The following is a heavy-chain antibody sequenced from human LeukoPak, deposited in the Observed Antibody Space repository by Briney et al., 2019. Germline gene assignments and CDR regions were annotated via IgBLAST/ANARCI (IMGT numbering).Heavy chain of an antibody. J-gene: IGHJ4*02. CDR1: GFTVSSNY. CDR3: ARDPYDSSGYYYTGDY. V-gene: IGHV3-66*01. D-gene: IGHD3-22*01. CDR2: IYSGGST. Sequence: GGSLRLYCAASGFTVSSNYMSWVRQAPGKGLEWVSVIYSGGSTYYADSVKGRFTISRDNSKNTLYLQMNSLRAEDTAVYYCARDPYDSSGYYYTGDYWGQRTLVTVSS.